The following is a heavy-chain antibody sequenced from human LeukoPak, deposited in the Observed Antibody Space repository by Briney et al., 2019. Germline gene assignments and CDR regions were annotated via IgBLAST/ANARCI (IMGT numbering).Heavy chain of an antibody. D-gene: IGHD5-18*01. CDR1: GFTFSSYS. CDR3: ARDWGPRGDMDTAMDPGDY. J-gene: IGHJ4*02. Sequence: GGSLRLSCAASGFTFSSYSMNWVRQAPGKGLEWVSSISSSSSYIYYADSVKGRFTISRDNAKNSLYLQMNSLRAEDTAVYYCARDWGPRGDMDTAMDPGDYSGQGTLVTVSS. V-gene: IGHV3-21*01. CDR2: ISSSSSYI.